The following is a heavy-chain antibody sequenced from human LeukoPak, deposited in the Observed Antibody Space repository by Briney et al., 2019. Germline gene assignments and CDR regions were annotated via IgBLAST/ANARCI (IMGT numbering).Heavy chain of an antibody. Sequence: PGGSLRLSCAASGFTFSSYSMNWVRQAPGKGLEWVSSISSSSSYIYYADSLKGRFTISRDNAKNSLYLQMNSLRAEDTAVYYCARNRYYYDSSGPLRYYYYYMDVWGKGTTVTVSS. CDR1: GFTFSSYS. CDR2: ISSSSSYI. V-gene: IGHV3-21*01. CDR3: ARNRYYYDSSGPLRYYYYYMDV. D-gene: IGHD3-22*01. J-gene: IGHJ6*03.